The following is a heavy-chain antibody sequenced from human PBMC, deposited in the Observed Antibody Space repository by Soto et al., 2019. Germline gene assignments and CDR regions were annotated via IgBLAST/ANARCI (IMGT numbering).Heavy chain of an antibody. V-gene: IGHV1-69*01. CDR3: ARAGPTYCSGGSCYWFDP. CDR1: GGTFSSYA. CDR2: IIPIFGTA. J-gene: IGHJ5*02. D-gene: IGHD2-15*01. Sequence: QVQLVQSGAEVKKPGSSVKVSCKASGGTFSSYAISWVRQAPGQGLEWMGGIIPIFGTANYAQKFQGRVTSTADESTSTAYMELSRRRSEDTAVYYCARAGPTYCSGGSCYWFDPWGQGTLVTVSS.